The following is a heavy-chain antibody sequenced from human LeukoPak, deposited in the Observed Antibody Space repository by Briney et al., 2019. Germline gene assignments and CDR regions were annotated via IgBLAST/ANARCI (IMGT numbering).Heavy chain of an antibody. D-gene: IGHD3-22*01. J-gene: IGHJ5*02. CDR2: IWYDGSNK. CDR3: ARDGLVRAISWFDP. CDR1: GFTFSSYG. V-gene: IGHV3-33*08. Sequence: GRSLRLSCAASGFTFSSYGMHWVRQAPGKGLEWVADIWYDGSNKYYADSVKGRFTISRDNSKNTLYLQMNSLRAEGTAVYYCARDGLVRAISWFDPWGQGTLVTVSS.